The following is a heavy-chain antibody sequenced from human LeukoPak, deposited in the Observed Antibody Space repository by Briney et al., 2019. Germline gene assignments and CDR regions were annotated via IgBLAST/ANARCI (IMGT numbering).Heavy chain of an antibody. Sequence: SETLSLTCGVSSGSLSGYYWRWIRQPPGGGLELLGEITHSGSPNYNPSLKSRVTISGDTSKKQFSLNLKSVTAADPGVYYCARGVDLWSRGTPVTVSS. CDR1: SGSLSGYY. CDR2: ITHSGSP. J-gene: IGHJ2*01. CDR3: ARGVDL. V-gene: IGHV4-34*01.